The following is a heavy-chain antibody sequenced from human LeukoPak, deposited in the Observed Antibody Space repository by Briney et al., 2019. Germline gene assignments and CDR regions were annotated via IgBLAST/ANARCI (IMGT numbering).Heavy chain of an antibody. CDR3: AKAPYYYDSSGFDY. CDR1: GFTFNNYN. Sequence: PGGSLRLSCAASGFTFNNYNMNWVRQAPGRALEWVSSITSSGTYIFYADSVKGRFTISRDNAKNSLYLQMNSLGPEDTAVYYCAKAPYYYDSSGFDYWGQGTLVTVSS. D-gene: IGHD3-22*01. CDR2: ITSSGTYI. V-gene: IGHV3-21*04. J-gene: IGHJ4*02.